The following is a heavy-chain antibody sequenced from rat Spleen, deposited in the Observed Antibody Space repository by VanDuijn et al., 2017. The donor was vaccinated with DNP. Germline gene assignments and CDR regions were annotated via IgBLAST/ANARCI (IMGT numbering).Heavy chain of an antibody. V-gene: IGHV5-31*01. D-gene: IGHD1-12*01. CDR2: ISDDGSYT. J-gene: IGHJ4*01. CDR3: TRHRTIMPYYYAMDA. Sequence: EVQLVESGGGPVQPGRSLKLSCVASGFIFSNYWMTWIRQAPGKGLEWVASISDDGSYTYFRDSVKGRFTISRDNGKRTLHLQMDSLRSEDTATYYCTRHRTIMPYYYAMDAWGQGASVTVSS. CDR1: GFIFSNYW.